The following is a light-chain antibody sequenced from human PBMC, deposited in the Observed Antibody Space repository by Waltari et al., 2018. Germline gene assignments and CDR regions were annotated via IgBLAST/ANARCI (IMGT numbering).Light chain of an antibody. V-gene: IGKV3-20*01. J-gene: IGKJ1*01. CDR2: DAS. CDR1: QSISRP. CDR3: QQYVSLPAT. Sequence: SCRASQSISRPLAWYQQKPGQAPRLLIYDASTRATGIPDRFSGSGSGTDFSLTISRLEPEDSVVYYCQQYVSLPATFGQGTKVEIK.